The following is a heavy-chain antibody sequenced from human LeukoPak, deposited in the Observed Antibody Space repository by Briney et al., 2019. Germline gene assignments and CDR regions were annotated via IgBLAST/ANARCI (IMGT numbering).Heavy chain of an antibody. D-gene: IGHD6-13*01. CDR3: ARKKHSSSWSLNWFDP. Sequence: GGSLRLSCAASGFTFSSYSMNWVRQAPGKGLEWVSSISSSSSYIYYADSVKGRFPISRDNAKNSLYLQMNSLRAEDTAVYYCARKKHSSSWSLNWFDPWGQGTLVTVSS. V-gene: IGHV3-21*01. CDR1: GFTFSSYS. CDR2: ISSSSSYI. J-gene: IGHJ5*02.